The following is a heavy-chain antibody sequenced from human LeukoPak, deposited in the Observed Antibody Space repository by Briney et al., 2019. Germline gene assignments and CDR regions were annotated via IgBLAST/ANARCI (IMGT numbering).Heavy chain of an antibody. Sequence: PGRSLRLSCAASGFTFTDYTMHWVRQAPGKGLEWVSGISWNSGSIDYADSVKGRFTISRDNAKNSLYLQMNSLRVEDTAFYYCAKDNRRHYTSGPNPDSLHWGQGALVTVSS. J-gene: IGHJ4*02. CDR1: GFTFTDYT. CDR3: AKDNRRHYTSGPNPDSLH. CDR2: ISWNSGSI. V-gene: IGHV3-9*01. D-gene: IGHD6-19*01.